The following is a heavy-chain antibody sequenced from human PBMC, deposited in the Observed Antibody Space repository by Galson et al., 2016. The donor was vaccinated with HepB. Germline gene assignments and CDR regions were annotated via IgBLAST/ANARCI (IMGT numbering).Heavy chain of an antibody. CDR3: ASMTGTTPGGY. V-gene: IGHV3-30*03. CDR1: GFRFNTYG. D-gene: IGHD1-20*01. CDR2: ISFDGSTK. Sequence: SLRLSCAASGFRFNTYGMYWVRQAPGKGLEWVTVISFDGSTKYYADSVRGRFTVSKDISKNTLYLQMNSLRAEDTAVYYCASMTGTTPGGYWGQGTLVTVSS. J-gene: IGHJ4*02.